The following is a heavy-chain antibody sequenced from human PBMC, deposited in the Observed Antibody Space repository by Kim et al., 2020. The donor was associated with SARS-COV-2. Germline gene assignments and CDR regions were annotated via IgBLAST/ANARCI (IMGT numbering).Heavy chain of an antibody. Sequence: NTKYSENFQGRAAITRDTSASTLYMQLTGLRFEDTAVYYCAREARYTELDYWGQGALVTVSS. CDR2: NT. J-gene: IGHJ4*02. CDR3: AREARYTELDY. D-gene: IGHD5-18*01. V-gene: IGHV1-3*01.